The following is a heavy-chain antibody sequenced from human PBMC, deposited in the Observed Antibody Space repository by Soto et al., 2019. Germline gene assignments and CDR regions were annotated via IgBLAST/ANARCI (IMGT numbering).Heavy chain of an antibody. J-gene: IGHJ4*02. D-gene: IGHD5-18*01. V-gene: IGHV3-53*01. CDR3: ARGGSRRLQLWFVFDY. CDR1: GFTVSSNY. CDR2: IYSGGST. Sequence: PGGSLRLSCAASGFTVSSNYMSWVRQAPGKGLEWVSVIYSGGSTYYADSVKDRFTISRDNSKNTLYLQMNGLRAEDTAVYYCARGGSRRLQLWFVFDYRGQGTLVTVSS.